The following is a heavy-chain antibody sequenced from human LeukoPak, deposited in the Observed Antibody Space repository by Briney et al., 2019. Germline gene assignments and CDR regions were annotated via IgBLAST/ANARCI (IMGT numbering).Heavy chain of an antibody. CDR1: GFDVSANY. V-gene: IGHV3-53*01. CDR2: IYSGGNT. J-gene: IGHJ4*02. D-gene: IGHD4-17*01. CDR3: ARRAGEYSHPYDY. Sequence: GGSLRLSCAASGFDVSANYMSWVRQAPGKGLEWVSFIYSGGNTHYSDSVKGRFTISRDNSKNTLYLQMNSLRADDTAVYYCARRAGEYSHPYDYWGQGTLVTVSS.